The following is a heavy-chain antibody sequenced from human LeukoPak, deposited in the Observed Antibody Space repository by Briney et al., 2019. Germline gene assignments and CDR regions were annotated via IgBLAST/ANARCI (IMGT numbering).Heavy chain of an antibody. CDR3: ARLYRPIYGSGSYYKYYYYMDV. D-gene: IGHD3-10*01. J-gene: IGHJ6*03. V-gene: IGHV4-38-2*02. Sequence: SETLSLTCTVSGYSISSGYYWSWIRQPPGKGLEWIGEINHSGSTNYNPSLKSRVTISVDTSKNQFSLKLSSVTAADTAVYYCARLYRPIYGSGSYYKYYYYMDVWGKGTTVTISS. CDR2: INHSGST. CDR1: GYSISSGYY.